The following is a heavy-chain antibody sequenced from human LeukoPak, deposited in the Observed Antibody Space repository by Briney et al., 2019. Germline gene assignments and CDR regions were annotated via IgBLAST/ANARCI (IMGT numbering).Heavy chain of an antibody. J-gene: IGHJ2*01. CDR1: GFILSGYE. CDR3: ARDSGKYYISWYFDL. Sequence: GGSLRLSCAASGFILSGYEMNWVRQAQGKGLEWVSFISSSGDTIYYADSVKGRFTVSKDNAKNSLYLQVNSLRAEDTAVYYCARDSGKYYISWYFDLWGRGTLVTVSS. D-gene: IGHD1-26*01. V-gene: IGHV3-48*03. CDR2: ISSSGDTI.